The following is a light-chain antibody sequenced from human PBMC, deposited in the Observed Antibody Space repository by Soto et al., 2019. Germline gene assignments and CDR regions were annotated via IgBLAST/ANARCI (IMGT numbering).Light chain of an antibody. J-gene: IGLJ2*01. CDR2: SNN. Sequence: QLVLTQPPSASGTPGQRVTISCSGSSSNIESNTVNWYQQLPGTAPKLLIYSNNQRPSGVPDRFSGSKSGTSASLAISGLQSEDEADYYCAAWDDSLNGGVVFGGGTKVTVL. V-gene: IGLV1-44*01. CDR3: AAWDDSLNGGVV. CDR1: SSNIESNT.